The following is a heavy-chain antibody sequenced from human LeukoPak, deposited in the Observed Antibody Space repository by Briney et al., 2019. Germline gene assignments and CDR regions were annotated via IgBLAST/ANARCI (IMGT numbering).Heavy chain of an antibody. CDR3: ARSGPYYYHYMDV. Sequence: PSETLSLTCTVSGYSITRGYYWGWIRQPPGKGLEWIGSIYHSGSTHYNPSLKSRVVISVDTSKNQFSLKLNSVTAADTAVYYCARSGPYYYHYMDVWGKGTTVTVSS. CDR2: IYHSGST. V-gene: IGHV4-38-2*02. D-gene: IGHD3-10*01. J-gene: IGHJ6*03. CDR1: GYSITRGYY.